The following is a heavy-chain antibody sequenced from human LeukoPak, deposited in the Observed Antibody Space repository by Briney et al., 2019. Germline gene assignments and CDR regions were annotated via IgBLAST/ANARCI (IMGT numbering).Heavy chain of an antibody. Sequence: SETLPLTCAVYGGSFSGYYWSWIRQPPGKGLEWIGEINHSGSTNYNPSLKSRVTISVDTSKNQFSLKLSSVTAADTAVYYCARHLIVVVPAAIWGFDPWGQGTLVTVSS. CDR3: ARHLIVVVPAAIWGFDP. J-gene: IGHJ5*02. CDR2: INHSGST. CDR1: GGSFSGYY. V-gene: IGHV4-34*01. D-gene: IGHD2-2*01.